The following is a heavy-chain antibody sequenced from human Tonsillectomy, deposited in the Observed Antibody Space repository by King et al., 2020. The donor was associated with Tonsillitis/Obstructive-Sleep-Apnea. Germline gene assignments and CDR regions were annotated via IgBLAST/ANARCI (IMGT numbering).Heavy chain of an antibody. CDR1: DGSISRYF. D-gene: IGHD2-8*01. CDR2: FHYSGST. CDR3: ARGMVLEAVSDSFEI. Sequence: VQLQESGPGLVNPSDPLSLTCTVSDGSISRYFWSWIRQPPGKGLEWMGFFHYSGSTNYNPSLKSRVTISVDTSKNQFSLKLSTVTAADTAVYYCARGMVLEAVSDSFEIWGQGTQGTVSS. V-gene: IGHV4-59*01. J-gene: IGHJ3*02.